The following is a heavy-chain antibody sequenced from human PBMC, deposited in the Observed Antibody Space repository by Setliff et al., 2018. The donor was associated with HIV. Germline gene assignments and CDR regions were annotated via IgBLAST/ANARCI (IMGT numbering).Heavy chain of an antibody. J-gene: IGHJ4*02. V-gene: IGHV1-69*13. Sequence: GASVKVSCKASRGTFSSYAISWVRQAPGQGLEWMGGMVPIFGTTNYAQKFQGRVTITADASTSTAYMELRSLTSDDTAVYYCARGGHCTAGVCYHYEYWGQGTQVTVSS. CDR2: MVPIFGTT. CDR3: ARGGHCTAGVCYHYEY. D-gene: IGHD2-8*02. CDR1: RGTFSSYA.